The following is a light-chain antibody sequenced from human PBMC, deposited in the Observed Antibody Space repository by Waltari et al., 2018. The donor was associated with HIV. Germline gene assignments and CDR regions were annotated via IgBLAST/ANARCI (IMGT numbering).Light chain of an antibody. V-gene: IGKV3-15*01. CDR3: QQYSDWPWT. Sequence: EIVLTQSPATLSLSPGDRVTLSCRASQSVNRNLAWYQQKPGQAPRLLIYGASTRATAIPPRFSGRASETEFTLTIGGLQSEDFAVYYCQQYSDWPWTFGQGTKVEIK. CDR1: QSVNRN. J-gene: IGKJ1*01. CDR2: GAS.